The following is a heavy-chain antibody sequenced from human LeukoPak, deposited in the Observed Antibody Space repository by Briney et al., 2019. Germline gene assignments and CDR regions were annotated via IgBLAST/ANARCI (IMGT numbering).Heavy chain of an antibody. D-gene: IGHD3-3*01. CDR1: GGSFSGYY. Sequence: PSETLSLTCAVYGGSFSGYYWSWIRQPPGKGQEWIGEINHSGSTNYNPSLKSRVTISVDTSKNQFSLKLSSVTAADTAVYYCARDSITIFGVVTRFDYWGQGTLVTVSS. CDR2: INHSGST. J-gene: IGHJ4*02. V-gene: IGHV4-34*01. CDR3: ARDSITIFGVVTRFDY.